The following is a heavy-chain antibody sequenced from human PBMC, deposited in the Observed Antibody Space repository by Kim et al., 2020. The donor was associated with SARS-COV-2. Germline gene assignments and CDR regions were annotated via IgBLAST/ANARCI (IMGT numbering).Heavy chain of an antibody. CDR1: GFTVSSNY. CDR2: IYSGGST. CDR3: ARDQLGIPYYYGMDV. V-gene: IGHV3-53*01. D-gene: IGHD3-16*01. Sequence: GGSLRLSCAASGFTVSSNYMSWVRQAPGKGLEWVSVIYSGGSTYYADSVKGRFTISRDNSKNTLYLQMNSLRAEDTAVYYCARDQLGIPYYYGMDVWGQGTTVTVSS. J-gene: IGHJ6*02.